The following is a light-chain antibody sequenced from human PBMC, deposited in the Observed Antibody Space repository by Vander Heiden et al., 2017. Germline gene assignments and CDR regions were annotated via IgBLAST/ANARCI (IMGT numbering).Light chain of an antibody. Sequence: QSALTQPRSVSGSPGQSVAISCTGTSSDVGGYKYVSWYQHHPGKAPKLMIYDVSKRPSGGPDRFSGSKSGNTASLTISGRQAEDEADYYCCSYAGSYSWVFGGGTKLTVL. CDR3: CSYAGSYSWV. CDR2: DVS. J-gene: IGLJ3*02. CDR1: SSDVGGYKY. V-gene: IGLV2-11*01.